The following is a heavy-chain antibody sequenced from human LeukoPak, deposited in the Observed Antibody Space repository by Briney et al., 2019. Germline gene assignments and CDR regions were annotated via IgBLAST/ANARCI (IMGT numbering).Heavy chain of an antibody. V-gene: IGHV5-51*01. Sequence: GESLKISCKASGYSFTKYWIGWVRQMPGKGLEWMGIIYPGDSDTRYSPSSQGQVTISADKSISTAYLQWSSLQASDTAMYHCVRLLRNWSDGGVDQWGQGTLVTVSS. CDR3: VRLLRNWSDGGVDQ. CDR1: GYSFTKYW. CDR2: IYPGDSDT. D-gene: IGHD1-1*01. J-gene: IGHJ4*02.